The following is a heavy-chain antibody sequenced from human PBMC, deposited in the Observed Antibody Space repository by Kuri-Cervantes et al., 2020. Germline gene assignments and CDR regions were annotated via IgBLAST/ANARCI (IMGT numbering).Heavy chain of an antibody. CDR3: AAGPTFGGVIVYLGY. Sequence: ASVKVSCKASGYTFTSYDINWVRQATGQGLEWMGWISAYNGNTNYAQKLQGRVTMTTDTSTSTAYMELSSLRSEDTAVYYCAAGPTFGGVIVYLGYWGQGTLVTVSS. V-gene: IGHV1-18*01. CDR1: GYTFTSYD. CDR2: ISAYNGNT. J-gene: IGHJ4*02. D-gene: IGHD3-16*02.